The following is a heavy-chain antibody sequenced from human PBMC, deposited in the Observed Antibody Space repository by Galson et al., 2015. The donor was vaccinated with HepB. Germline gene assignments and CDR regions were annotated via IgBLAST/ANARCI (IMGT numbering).Heavy chain of an antibody. CDR3: ARALLVIGATEPPDY. CDR2: INAGNGNA. Sequence: SVKVSCKASGYTFPRYAMHWVRQAPGQRLEWMGWINAGNGNAKYSQKFQGRVTLTRDTSASTAYMELSSLRSEDMAVYYCARALLVIGATEPPDYWGQGTLVTVSS. V-gene: IGHV1-3*01. CDR1: GYTFPRYA. D-gene: IGHD6-13*01. J-gene: IGHJ4*02.